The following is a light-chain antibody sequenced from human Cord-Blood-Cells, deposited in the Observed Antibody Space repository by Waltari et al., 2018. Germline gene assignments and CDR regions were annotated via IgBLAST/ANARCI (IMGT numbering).Light chain of an antibody. V-gene: IGLV2-8*01. CDR3: SSYAGGNNLV. CDR1: SSDVGGYNY. Sequence: QSALTQPPSASGSPGQSVTISCTGTSSDVGGYNYVSWYQKHPGKAPKLMIYEVSKRPSWVPGRFSGSKSGKTASLTVSGLQSEDEADYYCSSYAGGNNLVFGGGTKLTVL. CDR2: EVS. J-gene: IGLJ2*01.